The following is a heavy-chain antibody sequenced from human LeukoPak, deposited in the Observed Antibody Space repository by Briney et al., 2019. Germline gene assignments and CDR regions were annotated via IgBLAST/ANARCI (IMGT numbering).Heavy chain of an antibody. CDR2: IYYSGST. V-gene: IGHV4-39*01. Sequence: SETLSLTCTVSGGSISSSSYYWGWIRQPPGKGLEWIGSIYYSGSTYYNPSLKSRVTISVDTSKNQFSLKLSSVTAADTAVYYCVSQPLTGYSTIDYWGQGTLVTVSS. J-gene: IGHJ4*02. CDR3: VSQPLTGYSTIDY. CDR1: GGSISSSSYY. D-gene: IGHD3-9*01.